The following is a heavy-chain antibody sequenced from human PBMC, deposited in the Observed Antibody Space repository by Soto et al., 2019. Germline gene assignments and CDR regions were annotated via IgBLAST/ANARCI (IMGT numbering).Heavy chain of an antibody. CDR1: GYSFAGYW. D-gene: IGHD3-22*01. J-gene: IGHJ4*02. CDR2: IDPSDSQT. V-gene: IGHV5-10-1*01. Sequence: GESLKISCKGSGYSFAGYWITWVRQKPGKGLEWMGRIDPSDSQTYYSPSFRGHVTISATKSITTVFLQWSSLMASDTAMYYCARQIYDSDTGPNFQYYFESWGQGTPVTVSS. CDR3: ARQIYDSDTGPNFQYYFES.